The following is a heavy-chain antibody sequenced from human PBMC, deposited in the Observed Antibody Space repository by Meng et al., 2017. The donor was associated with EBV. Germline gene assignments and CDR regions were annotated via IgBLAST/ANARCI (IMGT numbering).Heavy chain of an antibody. CDR2: MNPNSGNT. V-gene: IGHV1-8*01. CDR1: GYSFTSYD. J-gene: IGHJ5*02. D-gene: IGHD2-15*01. CDR3: ARGRGVYCSGGSCYPGWFDP. Sequence: QVRLVPHGDELRKRGAQVKLSCKASGYSFTSYDINWVRQATGQGLEWMGWMNPNSGNTGYAQKFQGRVTMTRNTSISTAYMELSSLRSEDTAVYYCARGRGVYCSGGSCYPGWFDPWGQGTLVTVSS.